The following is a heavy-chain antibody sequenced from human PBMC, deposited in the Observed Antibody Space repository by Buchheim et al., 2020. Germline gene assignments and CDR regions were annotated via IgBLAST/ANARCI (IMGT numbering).Heavy chain of an antibody. D-gene: IGHD3-22*01. CDR3: AKVREETYYDRSGYEYYYYYYYMDV. CDR1: GFTFSSYA. Sequence: DVQLLESGGGLVQPGGSLRLSCAASGFTFSSYAMSWVRQAPGKGLEWVSAISGSGGSTYYADSVKGRFTISRDNSKNTLYLQMNSLRAEDTAVYYCAKVREETYYDRSGYEYYYYYYYMDVWGKGTT. V-gene: IGHV3-23*01. J-gene: IGHJ6*03. CDR2: ISGSGGST.